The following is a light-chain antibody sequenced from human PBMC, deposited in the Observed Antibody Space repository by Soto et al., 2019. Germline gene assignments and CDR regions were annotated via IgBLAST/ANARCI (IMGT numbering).Light chain of an antibody. Sequence: IQVTQSPSCLPASGGGRVAIACRATQGYRSDLGWYQQKPGKVPKLLIYAASTLQSGVPSRFSGSGSGTDFTLTISSLQPEDFATYYCQQSYSTPLTFGGGTKVDIK. V-gene: IGKV1-27*01. J-gene: IGKJ4*01. CDR3: QQSYSTPLT. CDR2: AAS. CDR1: QGYRSD.